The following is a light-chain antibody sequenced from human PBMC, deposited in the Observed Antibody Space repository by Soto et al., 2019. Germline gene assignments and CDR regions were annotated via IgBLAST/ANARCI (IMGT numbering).Light chain of an antibody. V-gene: IGKV1-5*03. CDR1: QRLSGW. J-gene: IGKJ2*01. CDR2: QTS. CDR3: LQYNSLYT. Sequence: DIQMTQSPSSLSASVEDRVIITCRASQRLSGWLAWYQQKPGKAPKLLIYQTSNLESGVPSRFSGSSSGTEFTLTISNLQPDDSATYYCLQYNSLYTFGQGTKVDIK.